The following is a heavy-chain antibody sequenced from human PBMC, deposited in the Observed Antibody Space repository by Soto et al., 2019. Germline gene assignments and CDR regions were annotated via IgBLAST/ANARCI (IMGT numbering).Heavy chain of an antibody. CDR1: GAALNSGNYY. CDR3: ARLRIATNNYKWFDP. V-gene: IGHV4-31*03. CDR2: VYVTGAV. D-gene: IGHD2-21*01. J-gene: IGHJ5*02. Sequence: SETLSLTCSVSGAALNSGNYYWSWIRQVPGKGLEWIGHVYVTGAVDYNPSLRDRITISQDTSERQFSLNLRLVTAADTAVYYCARLRIATNNYKWFDPWGQGALVTVSS.